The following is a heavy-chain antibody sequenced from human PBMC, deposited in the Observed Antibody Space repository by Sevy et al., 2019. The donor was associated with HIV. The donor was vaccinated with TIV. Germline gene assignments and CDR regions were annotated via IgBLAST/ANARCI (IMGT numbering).Heavy chain of an antibody. CDR2: IYYSGST. CDR3: ARERQLVLDY. V-gene: IGHV4-59*01. J-gene: IGHJ4*02. D-gene: IGHD6-13*01. Sequence: SETLSLTCTVSGGSISSYYWSWIRQPPGKELEWIGYIYYSGSTNYNPSLKSRVTISVDTSKSQFSLKLSSVTAADTAVYYCARERQLVLDYWGQGTLVTVSS. CDR1: GGSISSYY.